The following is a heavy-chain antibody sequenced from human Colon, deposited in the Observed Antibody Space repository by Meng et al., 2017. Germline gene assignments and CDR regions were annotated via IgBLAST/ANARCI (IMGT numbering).Heavy chain of an antibody. CDR3: ARDMLGQWLAEYDY. Sequence: GRSLRLSCAASGFSFSNYWVTWVRQAPGKGLEWVASIKQDGIERYYLDSVKGRFTITRDNAKNSFYLQMNSLRVEDTGVYYCARDMLGQWLAEYDYWGQGTLVTVSS. CDR1: GFSFSNYW. J-gene: IGHJ4*02. D-gene: IGHD6-19*01. CDR2: IKQDGIER. V-gene: IGHV3-7*01.